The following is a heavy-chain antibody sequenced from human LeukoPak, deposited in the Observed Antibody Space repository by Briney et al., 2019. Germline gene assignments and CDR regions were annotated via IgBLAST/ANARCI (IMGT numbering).Heavy chain of an antibody. V-gene: IGHV1-2*02. J-gene: IGHJ6*02. CDR3: ARDYGSGYGMDV. Sequence: ASVKVSCKASEYTFTAYYMHWVRQAPGQGLEWMGWINPNSGGTNYAQNFQGRVTMTRDTSISTAYMELSRLRSDDTALYYCARDYGSGYGMDVWGQGTTVTVS. CDR2: INPNSGGT. CDR1: EYTFTAYY. D-gene: IGHD3-10*01.